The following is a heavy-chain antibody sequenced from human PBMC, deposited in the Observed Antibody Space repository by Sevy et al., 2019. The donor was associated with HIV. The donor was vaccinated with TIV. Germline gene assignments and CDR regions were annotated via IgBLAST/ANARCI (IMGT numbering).Heavy chain of an antibody. CDR1: GGSIRSVNW. V-gene: IGHV4-4*02. CDR2: IYHTGST. J-gene: IGHJ5*02. D-gene: IGHD3-16*01. CDR3: ARGGETPRGFDP. Sequence: SETLSLTCAVSGGSIRSVNWWHWVRQPPGKGLGWIGEIYHTGSTNYNPSLKSRVTISEDNSKNQFSLNLRSVTAADTAVYYCARGGETPRGFDPWGQGSLVTVSS.